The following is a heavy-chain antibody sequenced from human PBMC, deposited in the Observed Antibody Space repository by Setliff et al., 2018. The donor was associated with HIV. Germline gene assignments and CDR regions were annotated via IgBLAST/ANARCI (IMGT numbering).Heavy chain of an antibody. CDR1: EFTLSGYS. D-gene: IGHD2-2*03. V-gene: IGHV3-23*01. J-gene: IGHJ4*02. CDR2: IDPSGSRI. CDR3: AKVDNGHCTSASCRDFDY. Sequence: PGGSLRLSCAASEFTLSGYSMSWVRQVPGKGLEWVSAIDPSGSRIFYSDSVKGRFTIPRDNSKNTLYLQMNSLTAEDTAVYYCAKVDNGHCTSASCRDFDYWGQGTLVTVS.